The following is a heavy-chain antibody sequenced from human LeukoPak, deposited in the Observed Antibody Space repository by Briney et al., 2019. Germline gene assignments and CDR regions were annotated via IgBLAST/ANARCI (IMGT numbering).Heavy chain of an antibody. D-gene: IGHD3-22*01. V-gene: IGHV1-18*01. Sequence: ASVKVSCKASGYTFTSYGISWVRQAPGQGLEWMGWISAYNGNTNYAQKLQGRVTMTTDTSTSTAYMELRSLRSDDTAVYYCARSLITMIVVVITPPRDYGMDVWGQGTTVTVSS. CDR1: GYTFTSYG. CDR2: ISAYNGNT. J-gene: IGHJ6*02. CDR3: ARSLITMIVVVITPPRDYGMDV.